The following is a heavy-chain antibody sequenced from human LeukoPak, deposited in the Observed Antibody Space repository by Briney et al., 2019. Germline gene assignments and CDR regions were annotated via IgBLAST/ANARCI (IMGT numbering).Heavy chain of an antibody. CDR1: GFIFSNAW. CDR2: IKSKTDGGTT. CDR3: TTGMIVALNAFDI. J-gene: IGHJ3*02. Sequence: TGGSLRLSCAASGFIFSNAWMNWVRQAPGKGLEWVGRIKSKTDGGTTDYAAPVKDRFTISRDDSKNTLYLRMNSLKTEDTALYYCTTGMIVALNAFDIWGQGTVVTVSS. V-gene: IGHV3-15*05. D-gene: IGHD3-22*01.